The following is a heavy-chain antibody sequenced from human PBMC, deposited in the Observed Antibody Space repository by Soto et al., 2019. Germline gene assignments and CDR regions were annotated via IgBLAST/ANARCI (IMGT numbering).Heavy chain of an antibody. Sequence: QVQLVQSGAEVKKPGSSVKVSCTASGGTFSSYAISWVRQAPGQGLEWMGGIIPIFGTANYAQKFQGRVTITADESTSTAYMELSSLRSEDTAVYYCARDHGGSYRDYFDYWGQGTLVTVSS. D-gene: IGHD1-26*01. CDR1: GGTFSSYA. CDR3: ARDHGGSYRDYFDY. CDR2: IIPIFGTA. J-gene: IGHJ4*02. V-gene: IGHV1-69*01.